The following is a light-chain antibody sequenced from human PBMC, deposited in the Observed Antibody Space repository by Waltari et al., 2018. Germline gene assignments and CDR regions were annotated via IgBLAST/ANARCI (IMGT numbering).Light chain of an antibody. CDR2: AAS. V-gene: IGKV1-8*01. CDR1: QGISSY. J-gene: IGKJ1*01. Sequence: AIRITQSPSSLSASTGDRVTITCRASQGISSYLAWYQQKPGKAPNLLIYAASTWQSGVPSRFSGSGSGTDFTLTISCLQSEDYASYYCQQYYSYPWTFGQGTKVEIK. CDR3: QQYYSYPWT.